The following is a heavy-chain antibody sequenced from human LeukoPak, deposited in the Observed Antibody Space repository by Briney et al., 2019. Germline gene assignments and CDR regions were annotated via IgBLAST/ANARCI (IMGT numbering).Heavy chain of an antibody. CDR1: GFSFSTYA. CDR2: IRYDGSNK. Sequence: GGSLRLSCAASGFSFSTYAMSWVRQAPGKGLEWVAFIRYDGSNKYYADSVKGRFTISRDNSKNTLYLQMNSLRAEDTAVYYCARRAGAYSHPYDYWGQGTLVTVSS. V-gene: IGHV3-33*08. J-gene: IGHJ4*02. D-gene: IGHD4/OR15-4a*01. CDR3: ARRAGAYSHPYDY.